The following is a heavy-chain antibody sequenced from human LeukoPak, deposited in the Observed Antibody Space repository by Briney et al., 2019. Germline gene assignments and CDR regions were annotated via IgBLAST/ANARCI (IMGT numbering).Heavy chain of an antibody. J-gene: IGHJ6*03. CDR2: IKQDGSEK. Sequence: GGSLRLSCAASGFTFSSYWMSWVRQAPGKGLEWVANIKQDGSEKYYVDSVKGRFTISRDNAKNSLYLQMNSLRAEDTAIYYCARRGTSGWYSGYYYYYYMDVWGKGTTVTVSS. CDR3: ARRGTSGWYSGYYYYYYMDV. CDR1: GFTFSSYW. V-gene: IGHV3-7*01. D-gene: IGHD6-19*01.